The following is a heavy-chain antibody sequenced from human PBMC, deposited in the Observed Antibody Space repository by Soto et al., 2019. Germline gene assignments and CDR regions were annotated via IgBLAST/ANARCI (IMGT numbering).Heavy chain of an antibody. V-gene: IGHV3-48*01. Sequence: GGSLRLSCAASGFTFSSYSMNWVRQAPGKGLEWVSYISSSSSTIYYADSVKGRFTISRDNAKNSLYLQMNSLRAEDTAVYYCARGWSATFMDVWGKGTTVTVSS. CDR1: GFTFSSYS. J-gene: IGHJ6*03. D-gene: IGHD3-3*01. CDR2: ISSSSSTI. CDR3: ARGWSATFMDV.